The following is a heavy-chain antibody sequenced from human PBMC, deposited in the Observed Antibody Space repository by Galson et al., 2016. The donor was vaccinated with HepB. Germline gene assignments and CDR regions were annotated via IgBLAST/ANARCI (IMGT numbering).Heavy chain of an antibody. D-gene: IGHD1-26*01. CDR1: GYTFTRFW. V-gene: IGHV5-51*01. CDR2: IYPGDSDT. J-gene: IGHJ4*02. Sequence: QSGAEVKKPGESLKISCRVSGYTFTRFWIGWVRQTPGKGLEWMGTIYPGDSDTRYSPSFQGQVTISADKSINTAYLQWTSLKGSDSGMFYCARAMMGDTFVIPGIPEYFFDFWGQGSLVTVSS. CDR3: ARAMMGDTFVIPGIPEYFFDF.